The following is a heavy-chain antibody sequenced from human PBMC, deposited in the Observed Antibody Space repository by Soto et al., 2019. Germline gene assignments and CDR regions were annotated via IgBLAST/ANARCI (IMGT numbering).Heavy chain of an antibody. CDR2: INPILSMS. CDR1: GDTFSFYS. J-gene: IGHJ4*02. V-gene: IGHV1-69*02. D-gene: IGHD3-10*01. Sequence: QVQLVQSGAEVRKPGSSVKVSCKASGDTFSFYSINWVRQAPGLGLEWMGRINPILSMSNYAQRFQGRVTMTADKSTSTAYMELSGLSSEETAIYDCASSYGSGYRACGYWGQGALVTVSS. CDR3: ASSYGSGYRACGY.